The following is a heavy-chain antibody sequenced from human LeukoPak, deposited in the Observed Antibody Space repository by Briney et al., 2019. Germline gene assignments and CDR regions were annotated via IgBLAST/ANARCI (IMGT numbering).Heavy chain of an antibody. D-gene: IGHD3-10*01. CDR1: GYTLTAHY. Sequence: ASVTVSCKASGYTLTAHYMHWVRQAPGQGLEWMGWINPNSGGTNYAQKFQGRVTMTRDTSISTAYMELSRLRSDDTAVYYCARGKYYYGSGSPLDYWGQGTLVTVSS. J-gene: IGHJ4*02. CDR2: INPNSGGT. V-gene: IGHV1-2*02. CDR3: ARGKYYYGSGSPLDY.